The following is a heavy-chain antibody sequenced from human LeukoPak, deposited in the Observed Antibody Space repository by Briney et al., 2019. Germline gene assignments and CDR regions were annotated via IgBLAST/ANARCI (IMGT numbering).Heavy chain of an antibody. CDR2: ISYDGSNK. D-gene: IGHD3-22*01. Sequence: PGRSLRLSCAASGFSFNTYGMHWVSQGPGKGLEWVAVISYDGSNKWYADSVKGRFTIPRDNSKNTLYLQMNSLRPEDTAVYFCAKDLNTYRYDSRDLQHWGQGILVTVSS. J-gene: IGHJ1*01. CDR3: AKDLNTYRYDSRDLQH. CDR1: GFSFNTYG. V-gene: IGHV3-30*18.